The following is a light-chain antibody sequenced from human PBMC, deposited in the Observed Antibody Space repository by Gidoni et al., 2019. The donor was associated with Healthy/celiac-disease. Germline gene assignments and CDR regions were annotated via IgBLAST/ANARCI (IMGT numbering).Light chain of an antibody. J-gene: IGKJ1*01. CDR3: QQYINLWT. Sequence: EVVWTQSPATLSLSPGERATLSFRASQSGSTYLDWYQQKPGQAPRLLIYDAFNRATGIPARFSCSWSGTDFTLTISSLEPEDFAVYYCQQYINLWTFGQGTKVDIK. CDR1: QSGSTY. V-gene: IGKV3-11*01. CDR2: DAF.